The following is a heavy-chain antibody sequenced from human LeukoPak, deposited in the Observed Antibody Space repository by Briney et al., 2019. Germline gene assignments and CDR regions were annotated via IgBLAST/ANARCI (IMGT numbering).Heavy chain of an antibody. V-gene: IGHV4-34*01. CDR2: INHSGST. J-gene: IGHJ6*03. CDR1: GGSFSGYY. Sequence: SETLSLTCAVYGGSFSGYYWSWIRQPPGKGLGWIGEINHSGSTNYNPSLKSRVTISVDTSKNQFSLKLSSVTAADTAVYYCARGRRWLQPYYYYYMDVWGKGTTVTVSS. CDR3: ARGRRWLQPYYYYYMDV. D-gene: IGHD5-24*01.